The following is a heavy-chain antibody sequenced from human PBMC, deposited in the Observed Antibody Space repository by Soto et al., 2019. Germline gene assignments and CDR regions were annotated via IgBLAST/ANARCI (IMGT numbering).Heavy chain of an antibody. CDR3: ARFHYDFWSGYPYYFDY. J-gene: IGHJ4*02. CDR1: GGSISSSNW. V-gene: IGHV4-4*02. D-gene: IGHD3-3*01. CDR2: IHHSGST. Sequence: SETLSLTCAVSGGSISSSNWWSWVRQPPGKGLEWIGEIHHSGSTNYNPSLKSRVTISVDKSKNQFSLKLSSVTAADTAVYYCARFHYDFWSGYPYYFDYWGQGTLVTVSS.